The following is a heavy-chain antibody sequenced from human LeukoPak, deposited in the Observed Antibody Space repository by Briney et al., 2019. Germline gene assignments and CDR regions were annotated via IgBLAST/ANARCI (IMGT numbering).Heavy chain of an antibody. CDR3: ARSDSEQWLISGAFDI. J-gene: IGHJ3*02. CDR2: IYSGGST. Sequence: PGGSLRLSCAASGFTVRSNYMSWVRQAPGKGLEWVSVIYSGGSTYYADSVKGRFTLSRDNSKNTVYLQMNSLRAEDTAVYYCARSDSEQWLISGAFDIWGQATMVTVSS. CDR1: GFTVRSNY. V-gene: IGHV3-53*01. D-gene: IGHD6-19*01.